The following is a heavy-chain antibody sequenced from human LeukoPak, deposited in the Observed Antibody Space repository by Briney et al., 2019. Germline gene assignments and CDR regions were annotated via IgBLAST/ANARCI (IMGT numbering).Heavy chain of an antibody. Sequence: GGSLRLSCAASGFSVSSNYMTWVRQAPGKGLEWVSVIYSGDSTYYADSVKGRFTISRDSSKNTVYLQMNTLRAEDTAVYYCARNEAVAEYYFDYWGQGTLVTVSS. D-gene: IGHD6-19*01. J-gene: IGHJ4*02. CDR3: ARNEAVAEYYFDY. CDR2: IYSGDST. V-gene: IGHV3-53*01. CDR1: GFSVSSNY.